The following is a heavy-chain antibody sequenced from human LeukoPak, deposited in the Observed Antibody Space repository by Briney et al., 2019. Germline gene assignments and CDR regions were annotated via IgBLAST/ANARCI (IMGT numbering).Heavy chain of an antibody. J-gene: IGHJ4*02. D-gene: IGHD5-12*01. Sequence: GGSLRLSCAASGFTFSSYSMNWVRQAPGKGLEWVSSISSSSSYIYYADSVKGRFTISRDSAKNSLYLQMNSLRAEDTAVYYCARSPLVGLRFVIQYFDYWGQGTLVTVSS. CDR1: GFTFSSYS. V-gene: IGHV3-21*01. CDR3: ARSPLVGLRFVIQYFDY. CDR2: ISSSSSYI.